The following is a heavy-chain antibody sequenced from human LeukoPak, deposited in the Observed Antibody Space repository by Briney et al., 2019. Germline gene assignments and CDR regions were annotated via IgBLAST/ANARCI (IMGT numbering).Heavy chain of an antibody. D-gene: IGHD6-13*01. CDR1: GYTFTSYG. CDR2: ISAYNGNT. CDR3: ARDSGSSWYENFDY. V-gene: IGHV1-18*04. Sequence: ASVNLSCKASGYTFTSYGIIWVRQAPGQGLEWMGWISAYNGNTNYAQKLQGRVTMTTDTSTSTAYMELRSLRSDDTAVYYCARDSGSSWYENFDYWGQGTLVTVSS. J-gene: IGHJ4*02.